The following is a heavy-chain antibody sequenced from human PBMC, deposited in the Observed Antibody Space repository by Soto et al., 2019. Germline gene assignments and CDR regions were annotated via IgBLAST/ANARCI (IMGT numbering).Heavy chain of an antibody. CDR2: IWYDGSNK. Sequence: QVQLVESGGGVVQPGRSLRLSCAASGFTFSSYGMHWVRQAPGKGLEWVAVIWYDGSNKYYADSVKGRFTISRDNSKNTLYLQMNSLRAEDTAVYYCATHPQGQGQSDWGQGTLVTVSS. CDR1: GFTFSSYG. V-gene: IGHV3-33*01. CDR3: ATHPQGQGQSD. J-gene: IGHJ4*02.